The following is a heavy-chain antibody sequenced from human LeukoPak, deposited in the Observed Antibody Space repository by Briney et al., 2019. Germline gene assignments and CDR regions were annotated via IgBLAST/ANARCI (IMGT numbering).Heavy chain of an antibody. V-gene: IGHV4-59*08. J-gene: IGHJ4*02. CDR2: ISYSGIT. D-gene: IGHD3-10*01. CDR3: ARVPMVRGNIDY. CDR1: GGSFSGYY. Sequence: NASETLSLTCAVYGGSFSGYYWSWIRQPPGKGLEWIGRISYSGITYYNPSLKSRVTISLDTSQNQFSLKLSSVTAADTAVYYCARVPMVRGNIDYWGQGTLVTVSS.